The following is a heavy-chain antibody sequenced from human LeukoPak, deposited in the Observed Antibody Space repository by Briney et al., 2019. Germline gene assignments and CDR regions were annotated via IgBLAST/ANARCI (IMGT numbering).Heavy chain of an antibody. D-gene: IGHD2-2*01. Sequence: PGGALRLSCAASGFTFSSYGMDWVRQARGKGLEWVAVISYDGSNKYYADSVKGLFTISRDNSQNTLYLQMNSLRAEDTAVYYCAKDPYCSSTSCYYYYYYMDVWGKGTTVTVSS. CDR3: AKDPYCSSTSCYYYYYYMDV. CDR2: ISYDGSNK. J-gene: IGHJ6*03. V-gene: IGHV3-30*18. CDR1: GFTFSSYG.